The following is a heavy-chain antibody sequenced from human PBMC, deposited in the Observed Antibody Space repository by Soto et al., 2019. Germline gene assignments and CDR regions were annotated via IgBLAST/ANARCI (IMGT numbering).Heavy chain of an antibody. CDR3: AREFSTAMVATYDFDY. V-gene: IGHV1-69*13. D-gene: IGHD5-18*01. Sequence: SVKVSCKASGCTFSSYAISWVRQAPGQGLEWMGGIIPIFGTANYAQKFQGRVTITADESTSTAYMELSSLRSEDTAVYYCAREFSTAMVATYDFDYWGQGTLVTVSS. J-gene: IGHJ4*02. CDR1: GCTFSSYA. CDR2: IIPIFGTA.